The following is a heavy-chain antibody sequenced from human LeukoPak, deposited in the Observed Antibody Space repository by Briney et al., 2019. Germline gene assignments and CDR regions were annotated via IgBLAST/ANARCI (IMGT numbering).Heavy chain of an antibody. J-gene: IGHJ6*02. CDR2: IKQDGSEK. Sequence: GGSLRLSCAASGFTFSSYWMSWVRQAPGKGLEWVANIKQDGSEKYYVDSVKGRFTISRDNAKNSLYLQMNSLRAEDTAVYYCARCLGYCSGGSCFSLYYYYGMDVWGQGTTVTVSS. CDR3: ARCLGYCSGGSCFSLYYYYGMDV. V-gene: IGHV3-7*01. CDR1: GFTFSSYW. D-gene: IGHD2-15*01.